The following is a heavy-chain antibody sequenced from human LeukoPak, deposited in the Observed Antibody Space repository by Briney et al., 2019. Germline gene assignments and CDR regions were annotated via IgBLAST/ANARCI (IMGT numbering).Heavy chain of an antibody. CDR3: ARYDSSGYWGDMDY. J-gene: IGHJ4*02. V-gene: IGHV3-7*01. D-gene: IGHD3-22*01. Sequence: GGSLRLSSAASGFTFSSYWMSWVRQAPGKGLEWVANIKQDGSEKYYVDSVKGRFTISRDNAKNSLYLQMNSLRAEDTAVYYCARYDSSGYWGDMDYWGQGTLVTVSS. CDR2: IKQDGSEK. CDR1: GFTFSSYW.